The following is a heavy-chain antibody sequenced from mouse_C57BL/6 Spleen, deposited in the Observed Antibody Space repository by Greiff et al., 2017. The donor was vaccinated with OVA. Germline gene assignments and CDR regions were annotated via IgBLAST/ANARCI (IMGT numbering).Heavy chain of an antibody. CDR1: GYTFTSYW. CDR3: ARGDSYRAMDY. CDR2: IDPSDSYT. Sequence: VQLQQPGAELVMPGASVKLSCKASGYTFTSYWMHWVKQRPGQGLEWIGEIDPSDSYTNYNQKFKGKSTLTVDKSSSTAYMQLSSLTSEDSAVYYCARGDSYRAMDYWGQGTSVTVSS. J-gene: IGHJ4*01. D-gene: IGHD3-3*01. V-gene: IGHV1-69*01.